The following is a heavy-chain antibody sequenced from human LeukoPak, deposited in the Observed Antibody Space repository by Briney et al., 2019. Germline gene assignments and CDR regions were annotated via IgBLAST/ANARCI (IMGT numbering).Heavy chain of an antibody. V-gene: IGHV1-8*01. CDR3: ARSLAVAGTLGLDAFDI. J-gene: IGHJ3*02. Sequence: ASVKVSCKASGYTFTSYDINWVRQATGQGLEWMGWMNPNSGNTGYAQKFQGRVTMTRNTSISTAYMELSSLGSEDTAVYYCARSLAVAGTLGLDAFDIWGQGTMVTVSS. D-gene: IGHD6-19*01. CDR2: MNPNSGNT. CDR1: GYTFTSYD.